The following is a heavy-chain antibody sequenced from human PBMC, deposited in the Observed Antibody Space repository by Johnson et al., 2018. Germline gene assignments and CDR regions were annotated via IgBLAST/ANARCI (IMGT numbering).Heavy chain of an antibody. CDR1: GFTFSNYG. D-gene: IGHD3-3*01. J-gene: IGHJ4*02. CDR2: IWFDGTNT. CDR3: ARATFGVVMYYFDY. V-gene: IGHV3-33*01. Sequence: QVQLVESGGGVVQPAKSLRLSCAASGFTFSNYGMLWVRQAPGKGLEWVAIIWFDGTNTYYADFEKGRFTISRDNSKNTLYLEINSLRAEDTAVYYCARATFGVVMYYFDYWCQGTLVTVSS.